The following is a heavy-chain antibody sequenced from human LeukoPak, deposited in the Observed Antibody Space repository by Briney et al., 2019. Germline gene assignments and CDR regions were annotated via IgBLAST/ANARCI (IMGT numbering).Heavy chain of an antibody. CDR2: IYYSGST. V-gene: IGHV4-39*07. J-gene: IGHJ6*03. CDR3: ARETYYYDSSGYPTYYYYYYYMDV. CDR1: GGSISGSTYY. D-gene: IGHD3-22*01. Sequence: SETLSLTCTVSGGSISGSTYYWGWIRQPPGKGLEWIGSIYYSGSTYYNPSLKSRVTISVDTSKNQFSLKLSSVTAADTAVYYCARETYYYDSSGYPTYYYYYYYMDVWGKGTTVTVSS.